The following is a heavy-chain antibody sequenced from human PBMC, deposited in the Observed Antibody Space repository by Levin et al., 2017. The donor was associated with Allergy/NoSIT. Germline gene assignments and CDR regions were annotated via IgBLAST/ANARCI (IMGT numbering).Heavy chain of an antibody. D-gene: IGHD2-2*01. CDR3: ARDGIVVVPGATRGAFDI. CDR2: ICSSGST. Sequence: PSETLSLTCTVSGGSVNSDNYCWSWIRQPAGKGLEYIGRICSSGSTNYSPSVKSRLTVSVDTSKNQFSLKMTSVTAADTAVYYCARDGIVVVPGATRGAFDIWGPGTMVTVSS. CDR1: GGSVNSDNYC. V-gene: IGHV4-61*02. J-gene: IGHJ3*02.